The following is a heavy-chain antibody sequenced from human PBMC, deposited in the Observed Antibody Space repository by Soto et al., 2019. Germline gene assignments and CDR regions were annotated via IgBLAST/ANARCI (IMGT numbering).Heavy chain of an antibody. CDR2: IKQDGSEK. V-gene: IGHV3-7*03. CDR3: ARDSVWYFDY. CDR1: GFNFNNYW. Sequence: PGGSLRLSFAASGFNFNNYWMSWVRQAPGKGLEWVANIKQDGSEKYYVDSVKGRFTISRDNAKNSLYLQMNSLRAADTAVYYCARDSVWYFDYWGLGTLVTVSS. D-gene: IGHD2-21*01. J-gene: IGHJ4*02.